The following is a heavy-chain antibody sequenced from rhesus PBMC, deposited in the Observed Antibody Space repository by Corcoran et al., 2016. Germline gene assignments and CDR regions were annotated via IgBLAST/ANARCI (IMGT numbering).Heavy chain of an antibody. V-gene: IGHV3-201*01. CDR3: AGYTAAGTFDY. J-gene: IGHJ4*01. D-gene: IGHD6-25*01. CDR2: ISWSGGST. CDR1: GFTFDDYA. Sequence: EVQLVESGGGVVQPGGSLRLSCAASGFTFDDYAMHWVRQAPGKGLEWVAGISWSGGSTYYADSVKCQVTISIDNAKNSLYVQMGSVRADDTDLYYCAGYTAAGTFDYWGQGVLVTVSS.